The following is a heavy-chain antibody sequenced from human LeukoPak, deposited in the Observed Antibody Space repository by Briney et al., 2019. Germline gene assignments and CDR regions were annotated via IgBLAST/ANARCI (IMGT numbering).Heavy chain of an antibody. Sequence: GGSLTLSCEASGFTFSGYSMNWVRQVPGKGLEWVSYISESSSHTYNADSVKGRFTISRDNAKNSLYLQMNSLRVEDTGIYYCARDRAVKARIGGMDVWGQGTTVIVSS. J-gene: IGHJ6*02. CDR1: GFTFSGYS. CDR3: ARDRAVKARIGGMDV. V-gene: IGHV3-21*06. CDR2: ISESSSHT. D-gene: IGHD5-24*01.